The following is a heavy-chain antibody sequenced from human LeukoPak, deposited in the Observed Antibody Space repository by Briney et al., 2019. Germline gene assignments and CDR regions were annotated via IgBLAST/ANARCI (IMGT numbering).Heavy chain of an antibody. CDR3: ARGVYCGGDCYNWFDP. J-gene: IGHJ5*02. CDR2: IYPGDSDT. Sequence: GESLKISCKGSGYSFTSYWIGWVRQMPGKGLEWMGIIYPGDSDTRYSPSFQGQVTISADKSISTAYLQWSSLKASDTAMYYCARGVYCGGDCYNWFDPWSQGTLVTVSS. D-gene: IGHD2-21*02. V-gene: IGHV5-51*01. CDR1: GYSFTSYW.